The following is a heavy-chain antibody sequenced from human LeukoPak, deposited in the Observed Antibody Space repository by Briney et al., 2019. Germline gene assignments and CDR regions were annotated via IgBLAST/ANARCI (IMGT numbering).Heavy chain of an antibody. J-gene: IGHJ4*02. CDR1: GDIVSSSSSA. CDR2: TYYRSKLYN. Sequence: SQTLSLTCAISGDIVSSSSSAWNWVRQSPSRGLEWLGRTYYRSKLYNDYAESVKSRIAINPDTSKNQFSLHLNSVTPEDTAVYYCVRGGHFDYWGQGTLVTVSS. V-gene: IGHV6-1*01. CDR3: VRGGHFDY. D-gene: IGHD3-16*01.